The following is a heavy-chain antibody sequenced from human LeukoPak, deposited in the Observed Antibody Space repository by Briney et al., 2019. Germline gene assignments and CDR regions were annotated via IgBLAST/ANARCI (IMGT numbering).Heavy chain of an antibody. V-gene: IGHV5-51*01. CDR1: GYSFTSYW. CDR2: IYPGDSDT. Sequence: GESLKISFKGSGYSFTSYWIGWVRQMPGKGLEWMGIIYPGDSDTRSFQGQVTISADKSISTAYLQWSSLKASDTAVYYCARHAPLVRGVIYYFDHWGQGTLVTVSS. D-gene: IGHD3-10*01. CDR3: ARHAPLVRGVIYYFDH. J-gene: IGHJ4*02.